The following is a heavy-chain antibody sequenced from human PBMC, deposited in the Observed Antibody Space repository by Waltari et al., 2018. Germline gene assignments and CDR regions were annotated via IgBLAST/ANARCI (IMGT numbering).Heavy chain of an antibody. Sequence: EVQLVESGGGLVQPGGSLRLSCAAAGFICSNNNMNWVRQAPGKGLGWVSFISSGSSTINYADSVKGRFTISRDNAKTSLYLQMNSLRDEDTAVYFCTRGLNGGSYSYWGQGTLVTVSS. CDR1: GFICSNNN. CDR2: ISSGSSTI. D-gene: IGHD1-26*01. CDR3: TRGLNGGSYSY. V-gene: IGHV3-48*02. J-gene: IGHJ4*02.